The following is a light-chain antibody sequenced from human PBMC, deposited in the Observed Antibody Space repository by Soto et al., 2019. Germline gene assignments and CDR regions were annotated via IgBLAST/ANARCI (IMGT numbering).Light chain of an antibody. V-gene: IGKV1-27*01. J-gene: IGKJ1*01. Sequence: DIQMTQTPSSLSASVGDRVTITCRASQGISNYLAWYQQKPGKVPKLLIYAASTLQSGVPSRFSGSGSGTDFTLSISSLQPEDVANYYCQKYNSAPRTFGQGTKVEIK. CDR2: AAS. CDR3: QKYNSAPRT. CDR1: QGISNY.